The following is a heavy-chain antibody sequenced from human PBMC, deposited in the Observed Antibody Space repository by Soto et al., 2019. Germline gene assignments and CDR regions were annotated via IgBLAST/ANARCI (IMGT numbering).Heavy chain of an antibody. CDR2: IDPSDSYT. Sequence: GESLKISCKGSGYSFTSYWISWVRQMPGKGLEWMGRIDPSDSYTNYSPSFQGHVTISADKSISTAYLQWSSLKASDTAMYYCASLVATVDSYYYYGMDVWGQGTTVTVSS. CDR1: GYSFTSYW. J-gene: IGHJ6*02. CDR3: ASLVATVDSYYYYGMDV. V-gene: IGHV5-10-1*01. D-gene: IGHD5-12*01.